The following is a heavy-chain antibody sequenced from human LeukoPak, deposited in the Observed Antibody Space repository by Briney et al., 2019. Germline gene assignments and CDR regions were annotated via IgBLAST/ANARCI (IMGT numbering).Heavy chain of an antibody. D-gene: IGHD3-22*01. V-gene: IGHV4-30-4*01. CDR1: GGSISSGDYY. CDR3: ARGETMIVAFDY. Sequence: KPSETLSLTCTVSGGSISSGDYYWSWIRQPPGKGLEWIGYIYYSGSTYYNPSLKSRVTISVDTSKNQFSLKLSSVTAADTAVYYCARGETMIVAFDYWGQGTLVTVSS. CDR2: IYYSGST. J-gene: IGHJ4*02.